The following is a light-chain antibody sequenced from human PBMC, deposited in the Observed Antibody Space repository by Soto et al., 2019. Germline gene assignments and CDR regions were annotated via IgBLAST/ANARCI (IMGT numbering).Light chain of an antibody. Sequence: SYELTQPLSVSVALGQTARITCGASNIGSKSVHWYQQRPGQAPMLVIYRDYNRPSGIPERFSGSNSGSTAALTISRAQAGDEADYYCQVWDSGTAVVLGGGTKLTVL. V-gene: IGLV3-9*01. CDR1: NIGSKS. CDR3: QVWDSGTAVV. CDR2: RDY. J-gene: IGLJ2*01.